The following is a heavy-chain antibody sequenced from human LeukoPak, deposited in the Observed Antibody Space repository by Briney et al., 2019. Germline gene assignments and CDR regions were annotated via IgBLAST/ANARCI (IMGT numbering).Heavy chain of an antibody. D-gene: IGHD2/OR15-2a*01. Sequence: GGSLRLTCAAFGFIVRSNHINWVRQAPGKGLEWVSITYSGDTTYYADSVKGRFIISRDNSKNTLYLQMNSLRAEDTAVYYCKISNSRIPGVDYWGQGTLVTVSS. CDR3: KISNSRIPGVDY. CDR2: TYSGDTT. CDR1: GFIVRSNH. J-gene: IGHJ4*02. V-gene: IGHV3-66*01.